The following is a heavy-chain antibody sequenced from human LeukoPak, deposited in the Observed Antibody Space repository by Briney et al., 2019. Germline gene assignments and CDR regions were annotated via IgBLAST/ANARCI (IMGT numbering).Heavy chain of an antibody. V-gene: IGHV4-39*01. Sequence: SETLSLTCTVSGGSISSSAYHWGWIRQPPGKGLEWIGSIYYSGSTYYNPSLKSRVTISVDTSKNQFSLKLSSVTAADTAVYYCARHNSYDSMGYMPYYFDYWGQGTLVTVSS. CDR2: IYYSGST. J-gene: IGHJ4*02. CDR3: ARHNSYDSMGYMPYYFDY. D-gene: IGHD3-22*01. CDR1: GGSISSSAYH.